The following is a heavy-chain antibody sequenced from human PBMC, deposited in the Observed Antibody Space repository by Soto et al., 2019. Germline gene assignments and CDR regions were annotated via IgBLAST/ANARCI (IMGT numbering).Heavy chain of an antibody. D-gene: IGHD3-22*01. CDR1: GFTFSFYA. J-gene: IGHJ4*02. CDR2: IWYDGSNK. CDR3: ARGGGYYYESSNYYPTFDY. Sequence: QVQLVESGGGVVQPGRSLRLSCAASGFTFSFYAMDWVRQAPGKGLEWVAVIWYDGSNKYYVDSVKGRFTISRDNSKNTLYLQMNSLRAEDTAVYYCARGGGYYYESSNYYPTFDYWGQGTLVTVSS. V-gene: IGHV3-33*01.